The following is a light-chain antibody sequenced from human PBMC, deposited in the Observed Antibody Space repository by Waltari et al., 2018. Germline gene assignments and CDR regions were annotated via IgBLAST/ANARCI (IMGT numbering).Light chain of an antibody. CDR1: NSDVGGYSY. CDR3: SSYAGSNNLV. CDR2: EVS. Sequence: QSALTQTPSASGSPGQSVTISCTGTNSDVGGYSYFSWYQHHPGKAPKLLIYEVSERPSGVPDRFSGLKSGNTASLTVSGLQAEDEADYYCSSYAGSNNLVFGGGTKLTVL. V-gene: IGLV2-8*01. J-gene: IGLJ3*02.